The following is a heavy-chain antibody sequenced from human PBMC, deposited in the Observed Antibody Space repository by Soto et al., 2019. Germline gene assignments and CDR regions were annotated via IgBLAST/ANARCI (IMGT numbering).Heavy chain of an antibody. Sequence: QVQLVQSGAEVKKPGASVKVSCKASGYTFNSYGVSWVRQAPGQGLEWMGWISGYDANTNYAQKVQDRVTLTTDTSTGPAYMELRSLRSDDTAVYYCARDGSYFDRAFDYWGQGTLVTVSS. CDR3: ARDGSYFDRAFDY. D-gene: IGHD1-26*01. J-gene: IGHJ4*02. CDR1: GYTFNSYG. CDR2: ISGYDANT. V-gene: IGHV1-18*01.